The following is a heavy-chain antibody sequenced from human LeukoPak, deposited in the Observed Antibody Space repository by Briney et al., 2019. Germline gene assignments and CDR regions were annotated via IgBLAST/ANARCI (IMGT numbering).Heavy chain of an antibody. Sequence: SETLSLTCTVSGGSIRSYYWSWIRQPPGKGLEWIGYIHYTGSTNYNPSLKSRVTISVDTSKNQFSLQLCSVTATDTAVYFCARHSSSWYPDYWGQGTLVTVSS. V-gene: IGHV4-59*08. CDR1: GGSIRSYY. CDR2: IHYTGST. J-gene: IGHJ4*02. CDR3: ARHSSSWYPDY. D-gene: IGHD6-13*01.